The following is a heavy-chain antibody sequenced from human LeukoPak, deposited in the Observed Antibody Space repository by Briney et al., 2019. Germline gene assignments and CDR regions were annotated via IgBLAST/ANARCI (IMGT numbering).Heavy chain of an antibody. CDR1: GGSISSSSYY. J-gene: IGHJ3*02. Sequence: PSETLSLTCTISGGSISSSSYYWGWIRQPPGKGLEWIGSIYYSGSTYYNPSLKSRVTISVDTSKNQFSLKLSSVTAADTAVYYCAGLISSGYYYVVIRDAFDIWGQGTMVTVSS. CDR3: AGLISSGYYYVVIRDAFDI. D-gene: IGHD3-22*01. V-gene: IGHV4-39*01. CDR2: IYYSGST.